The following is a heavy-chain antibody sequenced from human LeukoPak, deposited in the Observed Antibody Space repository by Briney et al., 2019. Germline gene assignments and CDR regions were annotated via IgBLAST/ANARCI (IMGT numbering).Heavy chain of an antibody. J-gene: IGHJ5*02. V-gene: IGHV4-39*07. Sequence: PSETLSLTCTVSGGSISSSSYYWGWIRQPPGKGLEWIGSIYYSGSTYYNPSLKSRVTISVDTSKNQFSLKLSSVTAADTAVYYCARGITMVRGVIIILSWFDPWGQGTLVTVSS. CDR2: IYYSGST. CDR1: GGSISSSSYY. CDR3: ARGITMVRGVIIILSWFDP. D-gene: IGHD3-10*01.